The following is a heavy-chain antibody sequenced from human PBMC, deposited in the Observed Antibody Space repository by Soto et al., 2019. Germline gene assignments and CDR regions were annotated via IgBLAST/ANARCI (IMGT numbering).Heavy chain of an antibody. CDR1: GGSISSYY. CDR2: IYYSGST. CDR3: ARETREYFDY. D-gene: IGHD1-26*01. J-gene: IGHJ4*02. V-gene: IGHV4-59*01. Sequence: PSETLSLTCTVSGGSISSYYWSRLRQPPGKGLEWIGYIYYSGSTNYNPSLKSRDTISVDTSKNQFSLKLSSVTAADTAVYYCARETREYFDYWSQGTLVTVSS.